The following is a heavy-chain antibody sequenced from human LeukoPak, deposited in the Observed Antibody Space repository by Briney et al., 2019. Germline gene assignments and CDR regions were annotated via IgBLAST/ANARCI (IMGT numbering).Heavy chain of an antibody. J-gene: IGHJ5*02. CDR1: GYSFTSYW. Sequence: GESLKISCKGSGYSFTSYWIGWVRQMPGKGLEWMGIIYPGDSDTRYSPSFQGQVTISADKSISTAYLQWSSLTASDTAMYYCARGGVLAAAHWGPNWFDPWGQGTLVTVSS. CDR2: IYPGDSDT. V-gene: IGHV5-51*01. CDR3: ARGGVLAAAHWGPNWFDP. D-gene: IGHD6-13*01.